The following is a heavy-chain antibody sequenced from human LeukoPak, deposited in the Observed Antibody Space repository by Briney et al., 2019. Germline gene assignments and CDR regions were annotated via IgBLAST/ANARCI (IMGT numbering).Heavy chain of an antibody. J-gene: IGHJ6*04. CDR3: AELGITMIGGV. V-gene: IGHV3-7*01. Sequence: PGGSLRLSCAASGFTFFNYWMSWVRQAPGKGLEWVANINLEGSQKYYVDSLKGRFTISRDNANNLLYLQMNSLRAEDTAVYYCAELGITMIGGVWGKGTTVTVSS. D-gene: IGHD3-10*02. CDR2: INLEGSQK. CDR1: GFTFFNYW.